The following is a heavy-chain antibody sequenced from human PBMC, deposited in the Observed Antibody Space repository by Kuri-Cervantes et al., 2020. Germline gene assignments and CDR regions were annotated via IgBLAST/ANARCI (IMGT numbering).Heavy chain of an antibody. Sequence: GESLKISCAASGFTVSSNYMSWVRQAPGKGLEWVSVIYSGGSTYYADSVKGRFTISRDNSKNTLYLQMNSLRAEDTAVYYCARGTSIAVAGIPGASDYWGQGTLVTVSS. CDR3: ARGTSIAVAGIPGASDY. V-gene: IGHV3-53*05. J-gene: IGHJ4*02. D-gene: IGHD6-19*01. CDR2: IYSGGST. CDR1: GFTVSSNY.